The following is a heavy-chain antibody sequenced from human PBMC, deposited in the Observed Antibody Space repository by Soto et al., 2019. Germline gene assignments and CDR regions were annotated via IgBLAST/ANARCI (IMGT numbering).Heavy chain of an antibody. CDR1: GGSISSGDYY. V-gene: IGHV4-30-4*01. Sequence: SETLSLTCTVSGGSISSGDYYWSWIRQPPGKGLEWIGYIYYSGSTYYNPSLKSRVTISVDTSKNQFSLKLSSVTAADTAVYYCARDHYDILTGYYPPSYFDYWGQGTLVTVSS. CDR2: IYYSGST. J-gene: IGHJ4*02. CDR3: ARDHYDILTGYYPPSYFDY. D-gene: IGHD3-9*01.